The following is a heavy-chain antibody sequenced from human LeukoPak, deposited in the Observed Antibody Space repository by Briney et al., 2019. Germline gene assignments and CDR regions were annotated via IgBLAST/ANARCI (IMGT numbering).Heavy chain of an antibody. Sequence: ASVTVSCKASGYTFTGYYMHWVRQAPGQGLEWMGWINPNSGDTNYAQKFQGRVTMTRDTSISTAYMELSRLRSDDTAVYYCARGAVAANYFDYWGQGTLVTVSS. D-gene: IGHD6-19*01. CDR2: INPNSGDT. J-gene: IGHJ4*02. CDR1: GYTFTGYY. CDR3: ARGAVAANYFDY. V-gene: IGHV1-2*02.